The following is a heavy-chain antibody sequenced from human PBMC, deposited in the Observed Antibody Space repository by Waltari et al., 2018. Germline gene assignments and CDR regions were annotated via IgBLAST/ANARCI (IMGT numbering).Heavy chain of an antibody. J-gene: IGHJ4*02. CDR1: GYTFTGYY. CDR2: INPNSGGT. CDR3: ARCPFYDSGGHLTAFDH. V-gene: IGHV1-2*06. D-gene: IGHD3-22*01. Sequence: QVQLVQSGDEVQKPGASVKVSCKSSGYTFTGYYLKWVRQDHGKGLECMGRINPNSGGTEYAQKFQGMFTMPMDTSISTAYMELSSLGSDDTAVYYCARCPFYDSGGHLTAFDHWGQGTLVAISS.